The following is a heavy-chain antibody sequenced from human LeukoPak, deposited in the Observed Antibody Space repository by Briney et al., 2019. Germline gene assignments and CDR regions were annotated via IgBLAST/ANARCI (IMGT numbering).Heavy chain of an antibody. D-gene: IGHD2-2*01. CDR1: GFTFSSYA. J-gene: IGHJ4*02. CDR3: AKDRSERTTSCSNY. Sequence: GGSLRLSCAASGFTFSSYAMDWVRQAPGKGLELVSTISGSGDKTYYADSVRGRFTISRDNSKNTLYLQMNSLRADDTAVYYCAKDRSERTTSCSNYWGQGTLVTVSS. CDR2: ISGSGDKT. V-gene: IGHV3-23*01.